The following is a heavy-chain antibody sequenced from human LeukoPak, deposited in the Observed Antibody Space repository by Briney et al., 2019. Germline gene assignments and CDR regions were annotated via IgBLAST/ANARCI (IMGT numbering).Heavy chain of an antibody. Sequence: GGSLRLSCAASGFTFSSHAMHWVRQAPGKGLEWVAVILYDGSNGYYADSVKGRFTISRDNSKNTLYLQMNSLRAEDTAVYYCAKDLGGGSGCYDLWGRGTLVTVSS. CDR3: AKDLGGGSGCYDL. CDR2: ILYDGSNG. CDR1: GFTFSSHA. V-gene: IGHV3-30-3*01. D-gene: IGHD6-19*01. J-gene: IGHJ2*01.